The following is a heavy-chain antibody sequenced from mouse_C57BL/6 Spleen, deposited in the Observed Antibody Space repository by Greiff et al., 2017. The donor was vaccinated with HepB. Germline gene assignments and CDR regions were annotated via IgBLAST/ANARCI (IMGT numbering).Heavy chain of an antibody. J-gene: IGHJ2*01. Sequence: EVQLVESGPGLVKPSQSLSLTCSVTGYSITSGYYWNWIRQFPGNKLEWMGYISYDGSNNYNPSLKNRISITRDTSKNQFFLKLNSVTTEDTATYYCAREWDGVGYWGQGTTLTVSS. CDR1: GYSITSGYY. CDR2: ISYDGSN. CDR3: AREWDGVGY. D-gene: IGHD4-1*01. V-gene: IGHV3-6*01.